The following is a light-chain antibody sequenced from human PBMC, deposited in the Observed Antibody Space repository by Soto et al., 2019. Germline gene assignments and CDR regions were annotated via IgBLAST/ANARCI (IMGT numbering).Light chain of an antibody. V-gene: IGKV1-5*03. CDR2: KAS. CDR1: QSIGSW. CDR3: QHYNSYPLT. Sequence: DIQMTQSPSTLSASVGDRVTITCRASQSIGSWLAWDQQKPGKAPDLLIYKASSLASGVPSRFSGSGSGTEFTLTISSLQPDDFATYYCQHYNSYPLTFGGGTKVEIQ. J-gene: IGKJ4*01.